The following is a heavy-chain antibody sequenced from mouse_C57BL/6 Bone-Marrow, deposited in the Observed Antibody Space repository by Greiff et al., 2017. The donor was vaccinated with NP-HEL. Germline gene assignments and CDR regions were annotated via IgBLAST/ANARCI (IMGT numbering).Heavy chain of an antibody. CDR1: GFTFSSYA. J-gene: IGHJ4*01. V-gene: IGHV5-4*01. Sequence: EVHLVESGGGLVKPGGSLKLSCAASGFTFSSYAMSWVRQTPEKRLEWVAIISDGGSYTYYPDNVKGRFTISRDNAKNNLYLQKSHLKSEDTAMYYCARVEGTGTMDYWGQGTSVTVSS. CDR3: ARVEGTGTMDY. CDR2: ISDGGSYT. D-gene: IGHD4-1*01.